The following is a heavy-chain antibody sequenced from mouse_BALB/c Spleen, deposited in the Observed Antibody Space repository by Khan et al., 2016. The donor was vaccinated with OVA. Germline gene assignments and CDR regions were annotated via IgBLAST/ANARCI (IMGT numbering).Heavy chain of an antibody. D-gene: IGHD2-14*01. V-gene: IGHV9-3*02. CDR1: GYTFTNYG. CDR3: ARGSYMYGSSFAY. J-gene: IGHJ3*01. Sequence: QIQLVQSGPELKKPGETVRISCKASGYTFTNYGMNWVKQAPGKGLKWMGWINTNTGEPTFAEEFKERFAFNVDTSASTAYMQINKHKHEDTATYVCARGSYMYGSSFAYWGQCTLVTVSA. CDR2: INTNTGEP.